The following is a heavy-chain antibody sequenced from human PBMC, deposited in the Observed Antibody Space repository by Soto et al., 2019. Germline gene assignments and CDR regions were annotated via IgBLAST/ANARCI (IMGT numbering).Heavy chain of an antibody. Sequence: QVQLVQSGAEVKKPGSSVKVSCRASGDTFSSYTVNWVRQAPGRGLEWLGRIIPVLGTTDYAQKFKVRVTITADKSTNIVYMELSSLRSEDRAVYYCARRRYCGYDCYHKHYYGMDVWGQGTTVTVAS. D-gene: IGHD2-21*02. V-gene: IGHV1-69*08. CDR2: IIPVLGTT. CDR3: ARRRYCGYDCYHKHYYGMDV. CDR1: GDTFSSYT. J-gene: IGHJ6*02.